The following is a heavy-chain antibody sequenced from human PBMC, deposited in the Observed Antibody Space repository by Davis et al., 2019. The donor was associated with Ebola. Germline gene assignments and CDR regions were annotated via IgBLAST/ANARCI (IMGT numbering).Heavy chain of an antibody. D-gene: IGHD1-26*01. Sequence: PSETLSLTCTVSGGSISSGDYYWSWIRQPPGKGLEWIGYIYYSGSTNYNPSLKSRVTISVDTSKNQFSLKLSSVTAADTAVYYCARARDVGPLFDYWGQGTLVTVSS. V-gene: IGHV4-30-4*08. CDR2: IYYSGST. J-gene: IGHJ4*02. CDR3: ARARDVGPLFDY. CDR1: GGSISSGDYY.